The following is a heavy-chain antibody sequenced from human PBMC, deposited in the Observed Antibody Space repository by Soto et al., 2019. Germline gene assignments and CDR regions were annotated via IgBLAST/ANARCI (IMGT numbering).Heavy chain of an antibody. J-gene: IGHJ4*02. V-gene: IGHV3-48*03. CDR2: ISSSGSTI. CDR1: GFTFSSYE. D-gene: IGHD3-22*01. CDR3: ASMDPRLYDSSGYLLN. Sequence: GGSLRLSCAASGFTFSSYELNWLSQAPWKGLEWVSYISSSGSTIYYADSVKGRFTISRDNAKNSLYLQMNSLRAEDTAVYYCASMDPRLYDSSGYLLNWGQGTLVTVSS.